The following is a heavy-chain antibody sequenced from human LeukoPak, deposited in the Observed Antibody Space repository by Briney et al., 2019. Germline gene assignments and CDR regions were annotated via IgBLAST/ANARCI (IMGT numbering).Heavy chain of an antibody. J-gene: IGHJ3*02. Sequence: PGGSLRLSCAASGFTFSSYAMYWVRQAPGKGLEYVSAISSNGGSTYYANSVKGRFTISRDNSKNTLYLQMGSLRAEDMAVYYCARTLTLVEWLLPPEAFDIWGQGTMVTVSS. CDR2: ISSNGGST. V-gene: IGHV3-64*01. D-gene: IGHD3-22*01. CDR1: GFTFSSYA. CDR3: ARTLTLVEWLLPPEAFDI.